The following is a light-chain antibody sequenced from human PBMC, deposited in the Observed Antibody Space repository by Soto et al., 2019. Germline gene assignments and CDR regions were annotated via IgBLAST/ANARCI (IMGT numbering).Light chain of an antibody. CDR3: AAWDDSLNAVV. V-gene: IGLV1-44*01. CDR2: NNN. J-gene: IGLJ2*01. Sequence: QSVLTQPPSASGTPGQRVTISCSGGSSNIGSNTVSWYQQLPGTAPKLLINNNNHRPSGVPDRFSGSKSGTSASLAISGLQSEDEADYYCAAWDDSLNAVVFGGGTKLTVL. CDR1: SSNIGSNT.